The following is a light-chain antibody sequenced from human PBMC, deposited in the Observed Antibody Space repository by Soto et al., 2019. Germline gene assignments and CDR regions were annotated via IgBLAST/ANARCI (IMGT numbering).Light chain of an antibody. CDR2: AAS. J-gene: IGKJ4*01. CDR3: LQHNSYPLT. V-gene: IGKV1-17*01. CDR1: QGIRNA. Sequence: DIQMTQSPSSLSASVGDRVTITCRASQGIRNALAWYQQKPGKAPKRLIYAASSLQSGVPSRFSGSGSGTEFTLTISSLQPEDFATYDCLQHNSYPLTFGGGTKVDIK.